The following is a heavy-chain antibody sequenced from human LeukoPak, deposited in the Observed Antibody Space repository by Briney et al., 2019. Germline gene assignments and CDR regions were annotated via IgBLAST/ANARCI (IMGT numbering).Heavy chain of an antibody. V-gene: IGHV1-46*01. CDR2: INPSGGST. D-gene: IGHD2-15*01. Sequence: ASVKVSCKASGYTFTSYYMHWVRQAPGQGLEWMGIINPSGGSTSYAQKFQGRVTMTRDTSTSTVYMELSSLRSEDTAVYYCARDVVVAAPEGNWFDPWGQGTLVTVSS. J-gene: IGHJ5*02. CDR1: GYTFTSYY. CDR3: ARDVVVAAPEGNWFDP.